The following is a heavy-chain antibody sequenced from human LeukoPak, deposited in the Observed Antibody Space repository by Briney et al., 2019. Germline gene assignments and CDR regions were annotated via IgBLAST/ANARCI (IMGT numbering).Heavy chain of an antibody. J-gene: IGHJ4*02. CDR3: ALTASGYSSGWYVGY. Sequence: SETLSLTCAVSGGSFSAFFWRWIRQPPGKGLEWIGSIYYSGSTYYNPSLKSRVTISVDTSKNQFSLKLSSVTAADTAVYYCALTASGYSSGWYVGYWGQGTLVTVS. D-gene: IGHD6-19*01. V-gene: IGHV4-34*01. CDR2: IYYSGST. CDR1: GGSFSAFF.